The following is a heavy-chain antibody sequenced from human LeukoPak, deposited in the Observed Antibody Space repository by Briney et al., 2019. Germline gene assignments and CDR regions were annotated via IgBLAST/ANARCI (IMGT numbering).Heavy chain of an antibody. CDR2: INPNSGGT. CDR3: ARGHCDILTGYYFVDY. Sequence: ASLKVSCKASGYMFTDYYIHWVRQAPGQGLEWMGWINPNSGGTNYAQKFQGRVTMTRDTSISTGYMELSRLRFDDTAVYYCARGHCDILTGYYFVDYWGQGTLVTVSS. CDR1: GYMFTDYY. V-gene: IGHV1-2*02. D-gene: IGHD3-9*01. J-gene: IGHJ4*02.